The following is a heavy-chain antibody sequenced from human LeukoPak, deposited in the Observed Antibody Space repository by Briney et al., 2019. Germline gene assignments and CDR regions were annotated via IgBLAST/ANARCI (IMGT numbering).Heavy chain of an antibody. D-gene: IGHD1-1*01. Sequence: SETLSLTCTVSGGSISSSSYYWGWIRQPPGKGLEWIGSIYYSGSTYYNPSLKSRVTISVDTSKNQFSLKLSSVTAADTAVYYCAAQPRNYYYYMDVWGKGTTVTVSS. J-gene: IGHJ6*03. CDR1: GGSISSSSYY. CDR2: IYYSGST. V-gene: IGHV4-39*07. CDR3: AAQPRNYYYYMDV.